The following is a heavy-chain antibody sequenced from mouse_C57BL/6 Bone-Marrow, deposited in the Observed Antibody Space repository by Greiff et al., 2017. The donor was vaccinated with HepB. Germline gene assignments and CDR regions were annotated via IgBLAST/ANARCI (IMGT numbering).Heavy chain of an antibody. CDR3: ARSGYGFAY. CDR2: IYPGDGDT. CDR1: GYAFSSSW. J-gene: IGHJ3*01. D-gene: IGHD2-2*01. Sequence: QVQLQQSGPELVKPGASVKISCKASGYAFSSSWMNWVKQRPGKGLEWIGRIYPGDGDTNYNGKFKGKATLTADKSSSTAYMQLTSLTSEDSAVYFCARSGYGFAYWGQGTLVTVSA. V-gene: IGHV1-82*01.